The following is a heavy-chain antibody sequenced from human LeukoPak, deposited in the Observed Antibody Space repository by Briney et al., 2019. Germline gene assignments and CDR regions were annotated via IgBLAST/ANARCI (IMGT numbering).Heavy chain of an antibody. J-gene: IGHJ5*02. Sequence: SETLSLTCTVSGGSLSGHYWSWIRQPPGKGLEWIGSIYHSGSTYYNPSLKSRVTISVDTSKNQFSLKLSSVTAADTAVYYCARDPNWFDPWGQGTLVTVSS. CDR2: IYHSGST. CDR3: ARDPNWFDP. CDR1: GGSLSGHY. V-gene: IGHV4-38-2*02.